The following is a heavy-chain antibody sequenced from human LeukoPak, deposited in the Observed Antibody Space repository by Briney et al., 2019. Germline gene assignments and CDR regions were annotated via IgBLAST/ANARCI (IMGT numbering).Heavy chain of an antibody. CDR3: ARDPRPTYDILTGYNWFDP. V-gene: IGHV3-7*03. CDR1: GFTFSSYW. Sequence: GGSLRLSCAASGFTFSSYWMSWVRQAPGKGLEWVANIKQDGSEKYYVDSVKGRFTISRDNAKNSLYLQMNSLRSEDTAVYYCARDPRPTYDILTGYNWFDPWGQGTLVTVSS. D-gene: IGHD3-9*01. CDR2: IKQDGSEK. J-gene: IGHJ5*02.